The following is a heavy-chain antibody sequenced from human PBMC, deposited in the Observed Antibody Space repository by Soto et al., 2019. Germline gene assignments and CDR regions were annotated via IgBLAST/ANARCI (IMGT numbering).Heavy chain of an antibody. V-gene: IGHV4-39*02. D-gene: IGHD2-15*01. CDR3: ASRTGGTGWFDP. J-gene: IGHJ5*02. Sequence: TSETLSLTCTVSGASISSSSYYWGWIRQPPGKGLEWIGSIYYSGGTYYNPSLKSRVTISVDTSKNHFSLKVSSVTAADTAVYYCASRTGGTGWFDPWGQGTLVTVSS. CDR1: GASISSSSYY. CDR2: IYYSGGT.